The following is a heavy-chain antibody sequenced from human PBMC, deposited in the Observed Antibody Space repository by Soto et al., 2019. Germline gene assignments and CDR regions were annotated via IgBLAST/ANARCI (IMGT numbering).Heavy chain of an antibody. Sequence: QLVESGGGFIQPGGSLRLSCATFDFTFSAFGMSWVRQAPGKGLEWVSSIDVSTSRTYSAESVNGRFTISRDNSKNTLYLHMTGLRAEDTAVYFCTKRARREGYNSAFDLWGQGTLVTVSS. J-gene: IGHJ3*01. D-gene: IGHD1-1*01. CDR2: IDVSTSRT. V-gene: IGHV3-23*04. CDR1: DFTFSAFG. CDR3: TKRARREGYNSAFDL.